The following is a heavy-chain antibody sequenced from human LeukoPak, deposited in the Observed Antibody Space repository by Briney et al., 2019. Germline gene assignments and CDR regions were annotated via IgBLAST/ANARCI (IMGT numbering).Heavy chain of an antibody. CDR2: IYYSGST. Sequence: KPSETLSLTCTVSGGSISSSSYYWGWIRQPPGKGLEWIGSIYYSGSTYYNPSLKSRVTISVDTSKNQFSLKLSPVTAADTAVYYCARRNYCSGGSCYPTAWFDPWGQGTLVTVSS. CDR1: GGSISSSSYY. V-gene: IGHV4-39*01. D-gene: IGHD2-15*01. J-gene: IGHJ5*02. CDR3: ARRNYCSGGSCYPTAWFDP.